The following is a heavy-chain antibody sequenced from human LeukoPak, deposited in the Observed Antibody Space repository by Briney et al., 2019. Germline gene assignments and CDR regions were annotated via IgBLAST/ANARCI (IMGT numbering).Heavy chain of an antibody. V-gene: IGHV5-51*01. D-gene: IGHD2-2*01. CDR2: IHPDDSDT. CDR1: GYTFTSYW. J-gene: IGHJ4*02. CDR3: ARGYCSTTRCYYFDS. Sequence: GESLKISCKGSGYTFTSYWIGWVRQMPGKGLESMAIIHPDDSDTRYSPSFQGQVTILVDKSISTAYLQWSSLKASDTAMYYCARGYCSTTRCYYFDSWGQGTLVTVSS.